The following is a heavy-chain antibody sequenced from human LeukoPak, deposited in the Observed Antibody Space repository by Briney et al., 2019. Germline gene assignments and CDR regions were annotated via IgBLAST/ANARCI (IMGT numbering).Heavy chain of an antibody. V-gene: IGHV1-18*01. Sequence: ASVKVSCKASGYTFTSYGISWVRQAPGQGLEWMGWISAYNGNTNYAQKLQGRVTMTTDTSTSTAYMELSDLEPEDTAVYYCARDYSGEWEQLTGWWFDPWGQGTLVIVSS. CDR2: ISAYNGNT. CDR1: GYTFTSYG. D-gene: IGHD1-26*01. CDR3: ARDYSGEWEQLTGWWFDP. J-gene: IGHJ5*02.